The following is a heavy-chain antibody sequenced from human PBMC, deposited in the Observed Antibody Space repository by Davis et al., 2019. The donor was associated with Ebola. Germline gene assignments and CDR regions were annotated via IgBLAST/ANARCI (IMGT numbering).Heavy chain of an antibody. CDR1: GYTFTSYG. CDR2: ISGHNGNT. J-gene: IGHJ6*02. D-gene: IGHD2-2*01. V-gene: IGHV1-18*04. Sequence: ASVKVSCKASGYTFTSYGISWVRQAPGQGLEWMGWISGHNGNTKYVKKFQDRVTMTTDTSTSTAYMELRSLRSDDTAVYYCARDIVLVPAADLLGYYYYGMDVWGQGTTVTVSS. CDR3: ARDIVLVPAADLLGYYYYGMDV.